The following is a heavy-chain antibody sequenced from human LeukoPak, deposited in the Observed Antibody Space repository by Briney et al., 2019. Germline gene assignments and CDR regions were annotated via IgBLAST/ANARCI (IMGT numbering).Heavy chain of an antibody. V-gene: IGHV3-23*01. Sequence: GGSLRLSCAASGFTFSSYGMSWVRQAPGEGLEWVSAISGSGGSTYYADSVKGRFTISRDNSKNTLYLQMNSLRAEDTAVYYCAKDQRSLLWFGELYFDYWGQGTLVTVSS. CDR3: AKDQRSLLWFGELYFDY. J-gene: IGHJ4*02. D-gene: IGHD3-10*01. CDR2: ISGSGGST. CDR1: GFTFSSYG.